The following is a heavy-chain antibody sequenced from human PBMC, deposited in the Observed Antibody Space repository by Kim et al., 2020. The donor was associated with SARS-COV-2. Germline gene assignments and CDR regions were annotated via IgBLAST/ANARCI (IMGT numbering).Heavy chain of an antibody. CDR3: ARHGSLVDY. V-gene: IGHV4-39*01. J-gene: IGHJ4*02. CDR1: GGSISSSSYY. D-gene: IGHD3-10*01. CDR2: IYYSGST. Sequence: SETLSLTCTVSGGSISSSSYYWGWIRQPPGKGLEWIGSIYYSGSTYYNPSLKSRVTISVDTSKNQFSLKLSSVTAADTAVYYCARHGSLVDYWGQGTLVTVSS.